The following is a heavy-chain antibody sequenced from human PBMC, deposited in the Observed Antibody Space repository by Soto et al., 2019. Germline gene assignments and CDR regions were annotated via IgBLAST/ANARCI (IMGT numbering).Heavy chain of an antibody. Sequence: GGPQRVSWAAAGCTCISYSRSWVRQATGKGLEWVSSISTNGGSTHYADSVKGRFTISRDNSKNTQYLQMSSLRADDTAVYYCVKGEYYYDSSGYYPFDYWGQGTLVTVSS. D-gene: IGHD3-22*01. J-gene: IGHJ4*02. CDR2: ISTNGGST. V-gene: IGHV3-64D*06. CDR3: VKGEYYYDSSGYYPFDY. CDR1: GCTCISYS.